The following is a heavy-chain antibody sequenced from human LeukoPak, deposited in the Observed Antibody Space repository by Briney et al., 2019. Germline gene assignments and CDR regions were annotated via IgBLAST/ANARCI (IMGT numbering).Heavy chain of an antibody. Sequence: GASVKVSCKASGYSFGDYGFSWVRQAPGQGLEWLGWISAYNGNRNYAQKVESRVTMTTDTSTSTANLELRGLRPDDTAVYYCARDDSGAKVDIDYWGQGTLLIVSS. CDR3: ARDDSGAKVDIDY. J-gene: IGHJ4*02. CDR2: ISAYNGNR. D-gene: IGHD5-12*01. V-gene: IGHV1-18*01. CDR1: GYSFGDYG.